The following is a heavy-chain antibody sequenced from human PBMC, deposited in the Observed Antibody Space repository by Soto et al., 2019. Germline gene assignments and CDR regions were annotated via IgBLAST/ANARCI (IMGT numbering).Heavy chain of an antibody. J-gene: IGHJ4*02. CDR2: IYYSGST. CDR3: ARDGAHFDY. Sequence: QVQLQESGPGLVKPSQTLSLTCTVSGGSISSGDYYWSWIHQPPGKGLEWIGYIYYSGSTYYNPSLXXRXTXXVDTSKNQFSLKLSSVTAADTAVYYCARDGAHFDYWGQGTLVTVSS. CDR1: GGSISSGDYY. V-gene: IGHV4-30-4*01. D-gene: IGHD4-17*01.